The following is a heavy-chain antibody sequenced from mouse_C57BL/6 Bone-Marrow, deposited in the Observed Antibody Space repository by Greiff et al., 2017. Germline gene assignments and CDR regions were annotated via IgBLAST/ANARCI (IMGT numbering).Heavy chain of an antibody. Sequence: VQLQQPGAELVKPGASVQMSCKASGYTFTSYWITWVKQRPGQGLEWIDDIYPGSGSTNYNEKFKSKATLTVDTSSSTAYKQLSSLTSEDSAVYYCARPYYSNYWYFDVWGTGTTVTVAS. V-gene: IGHV1-55*01. CDR2: IYPGSGST. D-gene: IGHD2-5*01. CDR1: GYTFTSYW. CDR3: ARPYYSNYWYFDV. J-gene: IGHJ1*03.